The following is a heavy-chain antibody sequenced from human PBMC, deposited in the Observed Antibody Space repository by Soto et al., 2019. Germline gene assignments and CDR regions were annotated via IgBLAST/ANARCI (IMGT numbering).Heavy chain of an antibody. CDR3: AKEPVAGATWYDFDY. J-gene: IGHJ4*02. CDR1: GFTFSSYG. CDR2: ISYDGSNK. D-gene: IGHD1-26*01. Sequence: QVQLVESGGGVVQPGRSLRLSCAASGFTFSSYGMHWVRQAPGKGLEWVAVISYDGSNKYYADSVKGRFTISRDNSKNTLYMQMNSLRAEDTAVYYCAKEPVAGATWYDFDYWGQGTLVTVSS. V-gene: IGHV3-30*18.